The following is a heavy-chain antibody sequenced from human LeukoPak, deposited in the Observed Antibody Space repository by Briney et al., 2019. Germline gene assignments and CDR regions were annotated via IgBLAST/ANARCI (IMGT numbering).Heavy chain of an antibody. D-gene: IGHD6-13*01. CDR1: GGSFSGYY. CDR2: INHSGST. Sequence: PSETLSLTCAVYGGSFSGYYWSWIRQPPGKGLEWIGEINHSGSTNYNPSLKSRVTISVDTSKNQFSLMLSSVTAADTAVYYCARVSSSWSLFDYWGQGTLVTVSS. CDR3: ARVSSSWSLFDY. J-gene: IGHJ4*02. V-gene: IGHV4-34*01.